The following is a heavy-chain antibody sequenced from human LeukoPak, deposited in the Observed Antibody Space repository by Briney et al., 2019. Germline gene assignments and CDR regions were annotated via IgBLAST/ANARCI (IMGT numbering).Heavy chain of an antibody. J-gene: IGHJ6*02. CDR2: ISGSGGST. CDR1: GFTFSSYA. CDR3: AKDSPSQQLEVYGMDV. Sequence: HPGGSLRLSCAASGFTFSSYAMSWVRQAPGKGLEWVSAISGSGGSTHYADSVKGRFTISRDNSKNTLYLQMNSLRAEDTAVYYCAKDSPSQQLEVYGMDVWGQGTTVTVSS. D-gene: IGHD6-13*01. V-gene: IGHV3-23*01.